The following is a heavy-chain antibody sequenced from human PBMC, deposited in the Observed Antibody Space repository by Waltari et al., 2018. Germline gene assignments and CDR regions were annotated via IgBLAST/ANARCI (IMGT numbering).Heavy chain of an antibody. V-gene: IGHV3-33*06. CDR3: AKDSREWLRFGVIAFDI. CDR1: GLHFSSYG. D-gene: IGHD5-12*01. J-gene: IGHJ3*02. Sequence: QAQPVESGGGVVQPGRSLSLPCAASGLHFSSYGMHWARPAPGKGLEWMAVIWYDGSNNYYADSVKGRFTISRDNSKNTLYLQMNSLRAEDAAVYYCAKDSREWLRFGVIAFDIWGQGTMVTVSS. CDR2: IWYDGSNN.